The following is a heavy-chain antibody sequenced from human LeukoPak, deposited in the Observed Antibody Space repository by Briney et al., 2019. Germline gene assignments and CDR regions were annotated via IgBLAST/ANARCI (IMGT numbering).Heavy chain of an antibody. CDR1: GGSISDYS. V-gene: IGHV4-59*01. CDR2: IYYSGSA. D-gene: IGHD3/OR15-3a*01. Sequence: PETLSLTCTVSGGSISDYSWSWIRQPPGKGLEWIGNIYYSGSANHNPSLKSRVTISRDTSKNQFSLKLTSVTAADTAVYYCAASYILGPFYYYYYMDVWGKGTPVTVSS. J-gene: IGHJ6*03. CDR3: AASYILGPFYYYYYMDV.